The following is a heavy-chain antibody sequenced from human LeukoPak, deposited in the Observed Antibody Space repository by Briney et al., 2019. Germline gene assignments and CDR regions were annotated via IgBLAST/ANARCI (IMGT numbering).Heavy chain of an antibody. D-gene: IGHD5-18*01. CDR3: ARGHGYSYGYSFDY. Sequence: RGSLRLSCAASGFTFSSYSMNWVRQAPGKGLEWVSSISSSSSYIYYADSVKGRFTISRDNAKNSLYLQMNSLRAEDTAVYYCARGHGYSYGYSFDYWGQGTLVTVSS. J-gene: IGHJ4*02. CDR2: ISSSSSYI. V-gene: IGHV3-21*01. CDR1: GFTFSSYS.